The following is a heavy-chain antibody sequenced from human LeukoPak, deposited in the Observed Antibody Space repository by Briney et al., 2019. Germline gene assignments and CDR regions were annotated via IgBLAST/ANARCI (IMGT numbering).Heavy chain of an antibody. D-gene: IGHD2-15*01. CDR1: GFTFSSYD. J-gene: IGHJ4*02. CDR3: ASGVLVVVVVAATIGY. CDR2: IGTAGDT. V-gene: IGHV3-13*01. Sequence: GGSLRLSCAASGFTFSSYDMHWVRQATGKGLEWVSAIGTAGDTYYPGSVKGRFTISSENAKNSLYLQMNSLRGGDTAVYYCASGVLVVVVVAATIGYWGQGTLVTVSS.